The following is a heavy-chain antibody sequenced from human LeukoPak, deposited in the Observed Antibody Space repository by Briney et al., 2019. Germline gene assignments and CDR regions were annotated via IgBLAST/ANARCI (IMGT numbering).Heavy chain of an antibody. V-gene: IGHV4-39*01. CDR1: GGSISLIGYY. J-gene: IGHJ4*02. D-gene: IGHD4-11*01. Sequence: SETLSLTCTVSGGSISLIGYYWGWIRQPPGKGLEWIVTIYYSGSTYYNPPLKSRVTISVDTSKNQFSLKVNSVTAADTAVYFCARHQPTALTTIDYWGQGTLVTVSS. CDR3: ARHQPTALTTIDY. CDR2: IYYSGST.